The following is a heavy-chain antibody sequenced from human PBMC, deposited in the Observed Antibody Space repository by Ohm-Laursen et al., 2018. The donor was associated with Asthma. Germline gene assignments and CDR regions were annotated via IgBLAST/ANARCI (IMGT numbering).Heavy chain of an antibody. Sequence: SLRLSCTASGFTFSSYSMNWVRQAPGKGLEWVSSISSSSSYTNYADSVKGRFTISRDNAKNSLYLQMNSLRAEDTAVYYCARDSSTVHFDYWGQGTLVTVSS. J-gene: IGHJ4*02. CDR1: GFTFSSYS. CDR2: ISSSSSYT. D-gene: IGHD2-2*01. V-gene: IGHV3-21*01. CDR3: ARDSSTVHFDY.